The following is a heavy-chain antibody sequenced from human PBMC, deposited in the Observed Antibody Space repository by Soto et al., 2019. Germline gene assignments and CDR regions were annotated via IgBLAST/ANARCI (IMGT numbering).Heavy chain of an antibody. CDR2: IYYSGST. CDR1: DGSLSSYY. Sequence: PSETLSLTRTVPDGSLSSYYRTWIRQSSGKGLEWIGYIYYSGSTNYNPSLKSRVTISVDTSKNQFSLKLSSVTAADTAVYYCARQCYPQNGYYMYYFDYRGQGTLVTVS. V-gene: IGHV4-59*08. CDR3: ARQCYPQNGYYMYYFDY. J-gene: IGHJ4*02. D-gene: IGHD3-22*01.